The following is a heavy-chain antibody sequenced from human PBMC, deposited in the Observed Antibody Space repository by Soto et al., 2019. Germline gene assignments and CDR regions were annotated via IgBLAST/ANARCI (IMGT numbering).Heavy chain of an antibody. V-gene: IGHV3-9*01. CDR3: AKWDDYGDRKEAFDI. D-gene: IGHD4-17*01. CDR1: GFTFDDYA. J-gene: IGHJ3*02. Sequence: EVQLVESGGGLVQPGRSLRLSCAASGFTFDDYAMHWVRQAPGKGLEWVSGISWNSGSIGYADSVKGRFIISRDNAKNALYLQMNRLRAEDTALYYCAKWDDYGDRKEAFDIWGQGTMVTVSS. CDR2: ISWNSGSI.